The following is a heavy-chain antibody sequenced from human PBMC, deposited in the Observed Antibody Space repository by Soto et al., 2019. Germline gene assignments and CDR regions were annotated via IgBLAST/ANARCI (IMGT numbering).Heavy chain of an antibody. V-gene: IGHV2-5*02. J-gene: IGHJ4*02. Sequence: QITLKESGPTVVKPTQTLTVTCTFSGFSLTTRGVGVGWIRQPPGKALECLALIYWDDDKRYSPSLKNRLSIDKETSKNQAVLTVTNMAPLDSGTYYCAHTRRYNGSGFSHFDYWGQGARVTVSS. CDR3: AHTRRYNGSGFSHFDY. CDR1: GFSLTTRGVG. CDR2: IYWDDDK. D-gene: IGHD3-22*01.